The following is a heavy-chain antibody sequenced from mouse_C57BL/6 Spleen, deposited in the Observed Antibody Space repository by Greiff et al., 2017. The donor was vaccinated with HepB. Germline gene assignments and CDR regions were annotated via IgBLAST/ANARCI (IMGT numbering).Heavy chain of an antibody. CDR2: IYPSDSET. CDR1: GYTFTSYW. J-gene: IGHJ4*01. CDR3: ARLNTPYAMDY. V-gene: IGHV1-61*01. Sequence: QVQLQQPGAELVRPGSSVKLSCKASGYTFTSYWMDWVKQRPGQGLEWIGNIYPSDSETHYNQKFKDKATLTVDKSSSTAYMQLSSLTSEDSAVYYCARLNTPYAMDYWGQGTSVTVSS.